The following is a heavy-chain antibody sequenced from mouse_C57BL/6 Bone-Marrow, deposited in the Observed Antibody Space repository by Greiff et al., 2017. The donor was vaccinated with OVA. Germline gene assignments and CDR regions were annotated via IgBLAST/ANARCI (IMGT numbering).Heavy chain of an antibody. J-gene: IGHJ3*01. CDR2: IDPENGDT. CDR3: TPIYDGYYGFAY. V-gene: IGHV14-4*01. D-gene: IGHD2-3*01. CDR1: GYTFTDYY. Sequence: VQLQQSGPVLVKPGASVKMSCKASGYTFTDYYMNWVKQRPEQGLEWIGWIDPENGDTEYASKFQGKATITADTSSNTAYLQLSSLTSEDTAVYYCTPIYDGYYGFAYWGQGTLVTVSA.